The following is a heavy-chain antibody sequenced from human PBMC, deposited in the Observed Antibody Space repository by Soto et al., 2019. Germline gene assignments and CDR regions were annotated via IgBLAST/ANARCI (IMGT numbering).Heavy chain of an antibody. CDR2: ISGSGGST. CDR3: AKGSSGWYRYYYYYMDV. Sequence: GGSLRLSCAASGFTFSSYAMSWVRQAPWKGLEWVSAISGSGGSTYYADSVKGRFTISRDNSKNTLYLQMNSLRAEDTAVYYCAKGSSGWYRYYYYYMDVWGKGTTVTVSS. J-gene: IGHJ6*03. D-gene: IGHD6-19*01. CDR1: GFTFSSYA. V-gene: IGHV3-23*01.